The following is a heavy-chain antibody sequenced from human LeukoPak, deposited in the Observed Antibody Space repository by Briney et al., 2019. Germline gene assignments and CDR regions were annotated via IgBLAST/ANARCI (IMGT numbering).Heavy chain of an antibody. CDR2: IYTSGST. D-gene: IGHD3-3*01. CDR1: GGSISSGSYY. J-gene: IGHJ3*02. Sequence: SQTLSLTCTVSGGSISSGSYYWSWIRQPAGKGLEWIGRIYTSGSTNYNPSLKSRVTISVDTSKNQFSLKLSSVTAADTAVYYCARDYTIFGVVKDAFDIWGQGTMVTVSS. V-gene: IGHV4-61*02. CDR3: ARDYTIFGVVKDAFDI.